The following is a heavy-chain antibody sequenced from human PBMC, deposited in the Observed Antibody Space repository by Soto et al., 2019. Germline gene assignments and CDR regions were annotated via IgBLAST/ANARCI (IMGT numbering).Heavy chain of an antibody. CDR3: ASQQVAWAAAGPFDY. J-gene: IGHJ4*02. V-gene: IGHV4-59*01. Sequence: SETLSLTCTVSGGSISSYYWSCIRQPPGKGLEWIGYIYSSGSPNNNPSLKSRVTISVDTSKSRFSLKLSSVTAADTAVYNCASQQVAWAAAGPFDYWGQGTLVTVSS. CDR2: IYSSGSP. CDR1: GGSISSYY. D-gene: IGHD6-13*01.